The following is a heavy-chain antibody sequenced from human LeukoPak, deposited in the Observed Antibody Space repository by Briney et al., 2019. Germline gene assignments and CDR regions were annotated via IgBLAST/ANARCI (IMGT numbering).Heavy chain of an antibody. V-gene: IGHV4-39*01. CDR1: GGSISSSSYY. J-gene: IGHJ4*02. Sequence: ASETLSLTCTVPGGSISSSSYYWGWIRQSPGKGLEWIGTMSNSGSTYYNPSLKSRVTISGDTAKNQFSLKLSSVTAADTAVYYCARRSQAAAGRGIDYWGQGTLVTVSS. CDR3: ARRSQAAAGRGIDY. D-gene: IGHD6-13*01. CDR2: MSNSGST.